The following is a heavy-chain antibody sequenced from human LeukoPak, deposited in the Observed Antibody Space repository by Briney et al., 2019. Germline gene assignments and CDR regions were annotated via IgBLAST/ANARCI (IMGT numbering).Heavy chain of an antibody. J-gene: IGHJ3*02. Sequence: SVKVSCKASGYTLRTYDINWVRQAPGQGLEWLGWMNPNSGNTGYAPKSQGTVAMTRVTSINTAYMELFSRRSEDTAVYFCVRGDLPTTVLNDPFNIGGQGTMVTVSS. D-gene: IGHD4-11*01. CDR3: VRGDLPTTVLNDPFNI. CDR1: GYTLRTYD. CDR2: MNPNSGNT. V-gene: IGHV1-8*01.